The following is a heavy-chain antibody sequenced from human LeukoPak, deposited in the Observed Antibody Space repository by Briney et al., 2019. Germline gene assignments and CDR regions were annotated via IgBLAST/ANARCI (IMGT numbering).Heavy chain of an antibody. J-gene: IGHJ6*04. CDR3: AKGTYYDFWSGYFDV. Sequence: GGSLRLSCAAPGFTFDDYAMHWVRQAPGKGLEWVSGISWNSGNIGYADSVKGRFTISRDNANNSLYLQMNSLRAEDMALYYCAKGTYYDFWSGYFDVWGKGTTVTVSS. CDR1: GFTFDDYA. CDR2: ISWNSGNI. V-gene: IGHV3-9*03. D-gene: IGHD3-3*01.